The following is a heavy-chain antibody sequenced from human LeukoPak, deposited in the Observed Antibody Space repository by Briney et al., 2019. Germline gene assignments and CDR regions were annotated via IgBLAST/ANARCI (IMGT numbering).Heavy chain of an antibody. CDR2: MNPNSGNT. CDR3: ATFPKLGNWFDP. Sequence: GASVKVSFKTSGYTFTTYDINWVRQATGQGLEWMGWMNPNSGNTGYAQKFQGRVTMTRNTSISTAYMELSSLRSEDTALYYCATFPKLGNWFDPWGQGTLVTVSS. V-gene: IGHV1-8*01. D-gene: IGHD7-27*01. J-gene: IGHJ5*02. CDR1: GYTFTTYD.